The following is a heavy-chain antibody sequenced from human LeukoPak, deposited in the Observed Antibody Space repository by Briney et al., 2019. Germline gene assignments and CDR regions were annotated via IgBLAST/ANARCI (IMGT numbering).Heavy chain of an antibody. CDR2: ISTDGAVT. V-gene: IGHV3-74*01. D-gene: IGHD4-17*01. J-gene: IGHJ4*02. CDR1: GFTFTSVW. CDR3: ARDRTTVTLFDN. Sequence: GGSLRLSCAASGFTFTSVWMHWFRQAPGRGLVWISRISTDGAVTGYADSVKGRFTISRDNAKNTLYLQMSGLRAEDTAVYYCARDRTTVTLFDNWGQGALVTVSS.